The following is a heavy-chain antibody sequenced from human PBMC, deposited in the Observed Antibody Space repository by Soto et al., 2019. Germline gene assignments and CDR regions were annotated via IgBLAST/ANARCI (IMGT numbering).Heavy chain of an antibody. J-gene: IGHJ4*02. Sequence: QVQLVASGGGVVHLGRSLTLSCAASGFTFNRHAIHWVRQSPGKGLEWVTVISRDGNNKYSADSVKGRFTISRDNAKNTVILQMNSLRREDTAIYYCARSRSGAVADSFDYWGQGTPGTVSS. V-gene: IGHV3-30-3*01. CDR3: ARSRSGAVADSFDY. CDR2: ISRDGNNK. D-gene: IGHD3-10*01. CDR1: GFTFNRHA.